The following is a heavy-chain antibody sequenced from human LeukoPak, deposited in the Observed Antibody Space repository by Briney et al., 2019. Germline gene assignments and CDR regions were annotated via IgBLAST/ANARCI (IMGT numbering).Heavy chain of an antibody. J-gene: IGHJ5*02. CDR3: AGPWDQVGFDP. V-gene: IGHV1-2*02. CDR1: GYNLISYG. Sequence: ASVKVSCKASGYNLISYGIIWVRQAPGQGLEWMGWIYPKTGGTSYAQKFQGRVTMTRDTSISTAYMELIGLRSDDTAVYYCAGPWDQVGFDPWGQGTLVSVSS. D-gene: IGHD1-26*01. CDR2: IYPKTGGT.